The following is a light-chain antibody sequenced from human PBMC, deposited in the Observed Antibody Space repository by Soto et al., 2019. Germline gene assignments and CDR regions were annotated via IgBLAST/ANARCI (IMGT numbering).Light chain of an antibody. J-gene: IGLJ2*01. CDR1: SSDIGTYKY. V-gene: IGLV2-14*01. CDR2: EVT. CDR3: SSYTISNTLLL. Sequence: QSVLTQPASVSGSPGQSITISCTGASSDIGTYKYVSWYQQHPGKAPKLMIYEVTNRPSGVSNRFSGSKSGNTASLTISGLQVEDEADYFCSSYTISNTLLLFGGGTKLTVL.